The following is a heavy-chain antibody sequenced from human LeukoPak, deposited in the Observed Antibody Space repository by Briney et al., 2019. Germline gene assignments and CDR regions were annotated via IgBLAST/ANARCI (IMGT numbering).Heavy chain of an antibody. CDR2: VYPGDSDT. CDR1: GYSFTRYW. D-gene: IGHD3-22*01. J-gene: IGHJ4*01. V-gene: IGHV5-51*01. Sequence: GASLKISFKASGYSFTRYWIGWVRQKPGKGLEWVGIVYPGDSDTIYSPSFQGQATISADRSITTAYLELYRLKASDTATYFCARGLHYDSSGYFAAFWGRGTLVTVSS. CDR3: ARGLHYDSSGYFAAF.